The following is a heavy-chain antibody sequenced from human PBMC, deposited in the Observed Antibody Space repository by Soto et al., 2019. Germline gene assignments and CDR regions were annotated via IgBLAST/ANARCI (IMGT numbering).Heavy chain of an antibody. Sequence: ESGGGLVQPGGSLRLSCAASGFTFSSYWMSWVRQAPGKGLEWVANIKQDGSEKYYVDSVKGRFTISRDNAKNSLYLQMNSLRAEDTAVYYCARELSVDTAMVNLFDYWGQGTLVTVSS. D-gene: IGHD5-18*01. V-gene: IGHV3-7*01. CDR1: GFTFSSYW. CDR3: ARELSVDTAMVNLFDY. CDR2: IKQDGSEK. J-gene: IGHJ4*02.